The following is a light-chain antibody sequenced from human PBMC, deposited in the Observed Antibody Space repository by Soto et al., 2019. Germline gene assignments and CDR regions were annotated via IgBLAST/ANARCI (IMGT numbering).Light chain of an antibody. V-gene: IGLV1-47*01. CDR1: SSNIGSNY. CDR2: RNN. J-gene: IGLJ3*02. CDR3: AAWDDSLSGWV. Sequence: QSVLTQPPSASGTPGQRVTLSCSGSSSNIGSNYVYWYQQLPGAAPKLLMYRNNQRPSGVPDRFSGSKSGTSASLAISGLRSDDEADYHCAAWDDSLSGWVFGGGTKLTVL.